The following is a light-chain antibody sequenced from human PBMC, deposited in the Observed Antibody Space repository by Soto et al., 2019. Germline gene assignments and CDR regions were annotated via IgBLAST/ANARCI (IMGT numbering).Light chain of an antibody. V-gene: IGKV1-6*01. CDR2: TAS. CDR3: RQDYNYPLT. J-gene: IGKJ4*01. Sequence: AIQMTQSPSSLSASVGDRVTITCRASQGISIDLGWYQQQPGKAPKLLLYTASSLQSGVPSRFSGSGSGTDFTLTISRLQPEDFATYYCRQDYNYPLTFGGRTKVETK. CDR1: QGISID.